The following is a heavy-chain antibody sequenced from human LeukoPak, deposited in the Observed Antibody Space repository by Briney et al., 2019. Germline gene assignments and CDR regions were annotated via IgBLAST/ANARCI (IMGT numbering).Heavy chain of an antibody. D-gene: IGHD3-10*01. Sequence: ASVKVSCKASGYTFTSYDINWVRQATGQGLEWMGWMNPNSGNTGYAQKFQGRVTMTRNTSISTAYMELSSLRSEDTAVYYCARGGSTYGSGSYLFDYWGQGTLVTVSS. CDR2: MNPNSGNT. J-gene: IGHJ4*02. V-gene: IGHV1-8*01. CDR3: ARGGSTYGSGSYLFDY. CDR1: GYTFTSYD.